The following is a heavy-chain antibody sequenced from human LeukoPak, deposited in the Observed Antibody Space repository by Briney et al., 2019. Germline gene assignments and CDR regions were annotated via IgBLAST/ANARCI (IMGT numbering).Heavy chain of an antibody. CDR1: EFTFSSYA. CDR3: TKGWIQLWNDAFDI. V-gene: IGHV3-23*01. Sequence: GGSLRLSCAASEFTFSSYAMSWVRQAPGKGLEWVSVISDSGGSTYYANSVKGRFTISRDNTKNMLYLQMNSLRAEDTAVYYCTKGWIQLWNDAFDIWGQGTLVTASS. CDR2: ISDSGGST. D-gene: IGHD5-18*01. J-gene: IGHJ3*02.